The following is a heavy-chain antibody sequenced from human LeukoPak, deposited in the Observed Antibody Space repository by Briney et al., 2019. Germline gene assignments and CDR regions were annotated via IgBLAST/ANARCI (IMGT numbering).Heavy chain of an antibody. J-gene: IGHJ4*02. CDR1: GYSISSGYY. V-gene: IGHV4-38-2*01. CDR2: IYHSGST. Sequence: SETLSLTCAVSGYSISSGYYWGWIRQLPGKGLEWIGSIYHSGSTYYNPSLKSRVTISVDTSKNQFSLKLSSVTAADTAVYYCARLMAIPVEEFDYWGQGTLVTVSS. D-gene: IGHD2-21*01. CDR3: ARLMAIPVEEFDY.